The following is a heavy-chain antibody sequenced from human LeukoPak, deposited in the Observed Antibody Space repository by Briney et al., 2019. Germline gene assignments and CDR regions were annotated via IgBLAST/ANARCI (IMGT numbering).Heavy chain of an antibody. V-gene: IGHV4-34*01. D-gene: IGHD6-19*01. Sequence: SETLSLTCAVYGGSFSGYYWSWIRQPPGKGLEWIGEINHSGSTNYNPSLKGRVTISVDTSKNQFSLKLSSVTAADTAVYYCARAAWEAGTGYFQHWGQGTLVTVSS. CDR3: ARAAWEAGTGYFQH. CDR2: INHSGST. J-gene: IGHJ1*01. CDR1: GGSFSGYY.